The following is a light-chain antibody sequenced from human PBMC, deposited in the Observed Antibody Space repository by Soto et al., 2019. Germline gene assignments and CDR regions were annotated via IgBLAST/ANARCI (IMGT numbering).Light chain of an antibody. CDR2: GAS. V-gene: IGKV1D-12*01. J-gene: IGKJ4*01. CDR1: QDIRIL. CDR3: QQADSFPLT. Sequence: DIQMTQSPSSVSASIGDTVTITCRASQDIRILLAWYQQKPGRAPKLLIYGASTLESWVPSRFSGRGSGTDFTLTISSLQPEDFATYFCQQADSFPLTFGGGTKVEIK.